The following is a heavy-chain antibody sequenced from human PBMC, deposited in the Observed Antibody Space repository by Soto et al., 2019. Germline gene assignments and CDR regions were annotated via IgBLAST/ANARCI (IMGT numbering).Heavy chain of an antibody. CDR3: ARHWGYYDSSGYGSDLRRLDY. J-gene: IGHJ4*02. CDR2: IYPSNSDT. D-gene: IGHD3-22*01. Sequence: EVQLVQSGAEVKKPGESLKISCKGSGYSFTSYWIGWVRQMPGKGLEWMGIIYPSNSDTKYSPSFQGLVTISADKSIDTAYLQWSSLKASDTAMYYCARHWGYYDSSGYGSDLRRLDYWGRGTLVTVSS. V-gene: IGHV5-51*01. CDR1: GYSFTSYW.